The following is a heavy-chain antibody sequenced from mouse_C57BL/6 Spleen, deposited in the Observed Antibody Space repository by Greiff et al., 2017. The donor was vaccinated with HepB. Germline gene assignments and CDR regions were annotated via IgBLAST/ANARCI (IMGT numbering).Heavy chain of an antibody. J-gene: IGHJ2*01. D-gene: IGHD1-1*01. CDR3: ARDRITTVYFDY. V-gene: IGHV3-6*01. CDR1: GYSITSGYY. CDR2: ISYDGSN. Sequence: EVQLVESGPGLVKPSQSLSLTCSVTGYSITSGYYWNWIRQFPGNKLEWMGYISYDGSNNYNPSLKNRISITRDTSKNQFFLKLNSVTTEDTATYYCARDRITTVYFDYWGQGTTLTVSS.